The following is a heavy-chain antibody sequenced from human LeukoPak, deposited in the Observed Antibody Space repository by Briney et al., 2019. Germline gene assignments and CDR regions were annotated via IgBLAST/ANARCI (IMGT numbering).Heavy chain of an antibody. Sequence: ASVKVSCKASGCTFTGYYMHWIRQAPGLGLEWMGWIDPKSGGTNYAQKFEGRVTMTRDTSISTAYMELRSLRSDDTAVYYCARDNPDMLITDVWGKGTTVTVSS. CDR1: GCTFTGYY. J-gene: IGHJ6*04. CDR3: ARDNPDMLITDV. CDR2: IDPKSGGT. D-gene: IGHD1-14*01. V-gene: IGHV1-2*02.